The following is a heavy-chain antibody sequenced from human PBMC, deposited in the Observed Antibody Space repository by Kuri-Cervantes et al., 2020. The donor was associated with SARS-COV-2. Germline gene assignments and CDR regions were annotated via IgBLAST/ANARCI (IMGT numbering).Heavy chain of an antibody. D-gene: IGHD1-1*01. V-gene: IGHV3-13*01. CDR2: IGTAGDT. J-gene: IGHJ4*02. Sequence: GGSLRLSCAASGFTFSSYDMHWVRQATGEGLEWVSAIGTAGDTYYPGSVKGRFTLSRDNAKNMLLLQMNSLRAEDTAVYYCVRDGDHWNFDYWGQGTLVTVSS. CDR1: GFTFSSYD. CDR3: VRDGDHWNFDY.